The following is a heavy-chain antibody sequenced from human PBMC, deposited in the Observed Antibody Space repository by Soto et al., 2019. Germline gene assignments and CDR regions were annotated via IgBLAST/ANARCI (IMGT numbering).Heavy chain of an antibody. J-gene: IGHJ4*02. D-gene: IGHD3-10*01. CDR2: IYSSGSP. CDR3: ATGRYYALFDY. Sequence: PSETLSLTCTVSGGSISSGGYYWSWIRQHPGKGLEGIGYIYSSGSPYSNPSLKSRVTLSVDTSKNQFYLKLSSVTAADTAVYYCATGRYYALFDYWGQGTLVTVSS. CDR1: GGSISSGGYY. V-gene: IGHV4-31*03.